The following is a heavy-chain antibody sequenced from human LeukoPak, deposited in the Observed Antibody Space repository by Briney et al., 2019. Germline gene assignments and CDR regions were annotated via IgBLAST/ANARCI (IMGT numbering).Heavy chain of an antibody. V-gene: IGHV4-4*07. CDR3: ARMSPRLRRLTMTTTKGFDY. CDR1: DGSISSYY. J-gene: IGHJ4*02. D-gene: IGHD4-17*01. CDR2: IYTSGST. Sequence: SETLSLTCTVSDGSISSYYWSWIRQPAGKGLEWIGRIYTSGSTNYNPSLKSRVTMSVDTSKNQFSLKLNSVTAADTAVYYCARMSPRLRRLTMTTTKGFDYWGQGTLVTVSS.